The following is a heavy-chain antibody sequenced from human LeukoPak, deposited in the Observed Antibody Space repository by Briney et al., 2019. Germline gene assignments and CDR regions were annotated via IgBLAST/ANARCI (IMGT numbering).Heavy chain of an antibody. J-gene: IGHJ4*02. CDR2: ISSSGSTI. CDR3: ANTYSSSSFRDY. CDR1: GFTFSDYY. D-gene: IGHD6-6*01. Sequence: PGGSLRLSCAASGFTFSDYYMSWLRQAPGKGLEWVSYISSSGSTIYYADSVKGRFTISRDNAKNSLYLQMNSLRAEDTAVYYCANTYSSSSFRDYWGQGTLVTVSS. V-gene: IGHV3-11*01.